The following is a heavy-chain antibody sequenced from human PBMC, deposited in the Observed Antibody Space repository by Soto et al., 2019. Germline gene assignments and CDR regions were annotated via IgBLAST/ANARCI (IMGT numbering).Heavy chain of an antibody. CDR2: INPNSGAT. J-gene: IGHJ4*02. V-gene: IGHV1-2*02. CDR3: ARSRLTDYSIDY. D-gene: IGHD4-4*01. CDR1: GYTVTGYY. Sequence: ASVKVSCKPSGYTVTGYYIHWVRQAPGQGLEWMGWINPNSGATNYALKFQGRVTMTRDTSISAAYMELNSLTSDDTAVYYCARSRLTDYSIDYWGQGTLVTVSS.